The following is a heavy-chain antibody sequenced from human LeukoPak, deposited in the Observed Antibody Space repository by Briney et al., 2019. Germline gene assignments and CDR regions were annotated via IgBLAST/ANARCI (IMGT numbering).Heavy chain of an antibody. CDR2: IYYSGST. D-gene: IGHD2-15*01. CDR1: AGSISSSSYY. Sequence: SETLSLTCTVAAGSISSSSYYWGWIRQPPEKGLEWIGSIYYSGSTYYNPSLKSRVTISVDTSKNQFSLKLSSVTAADTAVYYCAREPPRYCSGGSCYLYWGQGTLVTISS. V-gene: IGHV4-39*07. J-gene: IGHJ4*02. CDR3: AREPPRYCSGGSCYLY.